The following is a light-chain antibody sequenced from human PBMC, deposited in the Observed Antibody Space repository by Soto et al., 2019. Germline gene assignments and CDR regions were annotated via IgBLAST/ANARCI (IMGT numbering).Light chain of an antibody. J-gene: IGKJ5*01. CDR3: QQYGISHPIT. Sequence: EIVLTQSPGTLSLSPGERATLSCRASQSLSRNHLGWHLAWYQQNPGQTPRLLIYGTSYRATGIPDRFSGVGSGTDFTLTISRLEPEDFAVYYCQQYGISHPITFGQVTRLEIK. CDR1: QSLSRNH. CDR2: GTS. V-gene: IGKV3-20*01.